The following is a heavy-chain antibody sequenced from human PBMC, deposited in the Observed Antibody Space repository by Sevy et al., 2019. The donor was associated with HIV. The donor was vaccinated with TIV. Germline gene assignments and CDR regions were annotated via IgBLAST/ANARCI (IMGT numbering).Heavy chain of an antibody. V-gene: IGHV3-7*04. J-gene: IGHJ4*02. CDR3: VRVGAFLLFGELPRYRFDS. Sequence: GGSLRLSCVASGFTLSSYWMSWVRQVPGQGLEWVADIKQDGSDKNYLDSVKGRFTISRDNAKKSLYLQMNNLRVEDTALYYCVRVGAFLLFGELPRYRFDSWGQGTLPTVSS. CDR2: IKQDGSDK. D-gene: IGHD3-10*01. CDR1: GFTLSSYW.